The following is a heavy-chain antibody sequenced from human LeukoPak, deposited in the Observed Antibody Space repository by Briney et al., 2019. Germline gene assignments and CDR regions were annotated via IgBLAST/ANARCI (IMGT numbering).Heavy chain of an antibody. CDR3: ARVVLGAPYDILTGYYPNWFDP. V-gene: IGHV4-39*07. J-gene: IGHJ5*02. D-gene: IGHD3-9*01. Sequence: SETLSPTCTVAGGSISSSSYYWGWIRQPPGKGLEWIGSIYYSGSTYYNPSLKSRVTISVDTSKNQFSLKLSSVTAADTAVYYCARVVLGAPYDILTGYYPNWFDPWGQGILVTVSS. CDR2: IYYSGST. CDR1: GGSISSSSYY.